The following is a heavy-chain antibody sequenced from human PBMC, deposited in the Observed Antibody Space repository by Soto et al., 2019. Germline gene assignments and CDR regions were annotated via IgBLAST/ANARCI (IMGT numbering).Heavy chain of an antibody. CDR2: INHSGST. CDR1: GWSFSGYC. J-gene: IGHJ4*02. CDR3: ARYRRYYGSGSYPKYYFDY. Sequence: PSETLSLTCAVYGWSFSGYCWSWIRHPPGKGLEWIGEINHSGSTNYNPSLKSRVTISVDTSKNQFSLKLSYVTAADTAVYYCARYRRYYGSGSYPKYYFDYWGQGTLVIVSS. V-gene: IGHV4-34*01. D-gene: IGHD3-10*01.